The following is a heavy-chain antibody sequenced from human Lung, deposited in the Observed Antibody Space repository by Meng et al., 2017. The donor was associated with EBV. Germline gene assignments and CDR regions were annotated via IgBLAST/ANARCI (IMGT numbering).Heavy chain of an antibody. J-gene: IGHJ4*02. D-gene: IGHD3-3*01. CDR3: ARVAPSGYRYFDY. CDR2: INTNTGNP. Sequence: VQPVPSGYEFKKPGASVTVSCKASGYTFINYAMNWVRQAPGQGLEWMGWINTNTGNPTYAQGFTRRFVFSLDTSFRTAYLQISSLKAEDTAVYYCARVAPSGYRYFDYWGQGTLVTVSS. CDR1: GYTFINYA. V-gene: IGHV7-4-1*02.